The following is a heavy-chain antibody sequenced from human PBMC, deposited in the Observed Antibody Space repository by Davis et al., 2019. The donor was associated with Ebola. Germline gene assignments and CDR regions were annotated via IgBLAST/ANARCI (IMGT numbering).Heavy chain of an antibody. CDR3: ARSDRNTYYYYGMDV. V-gene: IGHV1-18*01. D-gene: IGHD4-11*01. Sequence: AASVKVSCKASGGTFSSYAISWVRQAPGQGLEWMGWISAYNGNTNYAQKLQGRVTMTTDTSTSTAYMELSSLRSEDTAVYYCARSDRNTYYYYGMDVWGQGTTVTVSS. CDR2: ISAYNGNT. CDR1: GGTFSSYA. J-gene: IGHJ6*02.